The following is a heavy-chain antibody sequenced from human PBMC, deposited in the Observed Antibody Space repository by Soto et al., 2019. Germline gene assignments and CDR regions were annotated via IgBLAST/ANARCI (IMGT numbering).Heavy chain of an antibody. V-gene: IGHV4-59*02. J-gene: IGHJ4*02. Sequence: ESLWGRWSISGGSVIINKKNWIRQAPGKGLAWIGYIYYSESTNYTPSLKRRVTISVDMYKNKYSLKLSSVAAADTAVYYWASQYTITGRIDDWGPGTVVTVSS. CDR2: IYYSEST. CDR3: ASQYTITGRIDD. CDR1: GGSVIINK. D-gene: IGHD1-20*01.